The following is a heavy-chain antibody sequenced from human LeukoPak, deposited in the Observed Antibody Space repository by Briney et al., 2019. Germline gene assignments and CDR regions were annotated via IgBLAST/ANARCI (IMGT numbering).Heavy chain of an antibody. V-gene: IGHV4-39*01. CDR3: ASAFRFDAFDI. CDR2: IYYSGST. D-gene: IGHD3-3*01. CDR1: GGSISSSSYY. Sequence: SSETLSLTCTVSGGSISSSSYYRGWLRQPPGKGLEWIGSIYYSGSTYYNPSLKSRVTISVDTSKNQFSLKLSSVTAADTAVYYCASAFRFDAFDIWGQGTMVTVSS. J-gene: IGHJ3*02.